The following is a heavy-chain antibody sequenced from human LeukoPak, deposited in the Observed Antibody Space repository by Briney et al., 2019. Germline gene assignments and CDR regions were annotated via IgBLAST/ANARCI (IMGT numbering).Heavy chain of an antibody. Sequence: GGSLRLSCAASGFTFNTYGMHWVRQAPGKGLEWVAFISYDGSTEYYADSVKGRFTISRDNSKNTLDLQMNSLRAEDTAVYYCARHRGPTLYNTVYFDCWGQGTLVTVSS. CDR1: GFTFNTYG. V-gene: IGHV3-30*03. CDR3: ARHRGPTLYNTVYFDC. CDR2: ISYDGSTE. D-gene: IGHD1-14*01. J-gene: IGHJ4*02.